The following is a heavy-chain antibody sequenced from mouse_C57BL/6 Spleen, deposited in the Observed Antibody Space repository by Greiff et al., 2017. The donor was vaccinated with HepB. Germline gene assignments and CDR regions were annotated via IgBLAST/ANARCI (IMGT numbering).Heavy chain of an antibody. CDR2: IHPNSGST. CDR3: ARSTAMDY. Sequence: VKLQQPGAELVKPGASVKLSCKASGYTFTSYWMHWVKQRPGQGLEWIGMIHPNSGSTNYNEKFKSKATLTVDESSSTAYMQLSSLTSEDSAVYYCARSTAMDYWGQGTSVTVSS. V-gene: IGHV1-64*01. CDR1: GYTFTSYW. J-gene: IGHJ4*01.